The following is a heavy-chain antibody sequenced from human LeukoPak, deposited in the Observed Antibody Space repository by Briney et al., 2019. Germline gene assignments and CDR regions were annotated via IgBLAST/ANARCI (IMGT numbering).Heavy chain of an antibody. J-gene: IGHJ4*02. V-gene: IGHV1-2*02. Sequence: ASVKVSCKASGYTFTSYYMHWVRQAPGQGLEWMGWINPNSGGTNYAQKFQGRVTMTTDTSTSTAYMELRSLRSDDTAVYYCARGSYGDYWGQGTLLTVSS. D-gene: IGHD5-18*01. CDR2: INPNSGGT. CDR3: ARGSYGDY. CDR1: GYTFTSYY.